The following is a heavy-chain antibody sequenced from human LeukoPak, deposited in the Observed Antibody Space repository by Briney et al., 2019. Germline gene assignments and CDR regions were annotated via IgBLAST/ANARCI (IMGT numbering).Heavy chain of an antibody. J-gene: IGHJ3*02. CDR1: GFTFSGYA. Sequence: GGSLRLSXAASGFTFSGYAMSWVRQAPGKGLEWVSAINGSGGSTYYADSVKGRFTISRDNSKNTLYLQMNSLRAEDTAVYYCAKAYDFWSGSANAFDIWGQGTMVTVSS. CDR2: INGSGGST. CDR3: AKAYDFWSGSANAFDI. D-gene: IGHD3-3*01. V-gene: IGHV3-23*01.